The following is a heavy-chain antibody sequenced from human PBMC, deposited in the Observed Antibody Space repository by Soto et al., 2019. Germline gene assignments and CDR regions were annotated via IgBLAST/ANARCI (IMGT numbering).Heavy chain of an antibody. CDR3: ARRVYQPLLSDYLDY. Sequence: LGESLKISCNGSGYSFANFWIGWVRQMPGKGLEWMGIVHAGESHTTYSPSFQGQVTISADKSIGTAYLQWRSLRASDTAIYYCARRVYQPLLSDYLDYWGQGTQVTVSS. CDR1: GYSFANFW. D-gene: IGHD2-2*01. CDR2: VHAGESHT. J-gene: IGHJ4*02. V-gene: IGHV5-51*01.